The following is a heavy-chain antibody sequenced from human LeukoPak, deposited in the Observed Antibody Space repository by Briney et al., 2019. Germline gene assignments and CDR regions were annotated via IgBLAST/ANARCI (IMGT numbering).Heavy chain of an antibody. CDR2: INWNGGST. Sequence: RPGGSLRLSCAASGFTFDDYGMSWVRQAPGKGLEWVSGINWNGGSTGYADSVKGRFTISRDNAKNSLYLQMNSLRAEDTALYYCARAIFYDSSGYYLDYWGQGTLVTVSS. D-gene: IGHD3-22*01. J-gene: IGHJ4*02. CDR3: ARAIFYDSSGYYLDY. CDR1: GFTFDDYG. V-gene: IGHV3-20*04.